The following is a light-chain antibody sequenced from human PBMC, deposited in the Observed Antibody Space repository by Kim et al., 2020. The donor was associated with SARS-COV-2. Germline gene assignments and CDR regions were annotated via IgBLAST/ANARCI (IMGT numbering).Light chain of an antibody. V-gene: IGKV3-15*01. J-gene: IGKJ4*01. Sequence: ETVMMQSPATLSVSLGERATLSCRASQSVGNNLAWFQQKPGQAPRLLIHGAPTRATDISARFSGSGSGTEFTLTISSLQSEDLAVYYCQQYNDWPPFTFGGGTKVDIK. CDR2: GAP. CDR1: QSVGNN. CDR3: QQYNDWPPFT.